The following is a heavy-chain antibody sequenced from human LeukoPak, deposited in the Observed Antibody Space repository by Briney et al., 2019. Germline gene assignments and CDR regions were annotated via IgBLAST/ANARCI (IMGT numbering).Heavy chain of an antibody. Sequence: PGGSLRLSCAASGFTFSSYAMSWVRQAPGKGLEWVSAISGSGGSTYYADSVKGRFTISRDNSKNTLYLQMNSLRAEDTAVYYCAKDRADYATTGLFLDYWGQGTLVTVSS. J-gene: IGHJ4*02. CDR1: GFTFSSYA. V-gene: IGHV3-23*01. CDR3: AKDRADYATTGLFLDY. CDR2: ISGSGGST. D-gene: IGHD4-17*01.